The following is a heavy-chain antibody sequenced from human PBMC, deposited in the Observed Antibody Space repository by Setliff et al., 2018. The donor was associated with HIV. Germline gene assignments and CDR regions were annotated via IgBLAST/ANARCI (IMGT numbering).Heavy chain of an antibody. J-gene: IGHJ3*02. V-gene: IGHV4-61*09. CDR1: GASIRSGVYY. CDR3: ARDPSMATIRYAFDI. D-gene: IGHD5-12*01. Sequence: SETLSLTCAVSGASIRSGVYYWSWIRQPAGKGPEWIGHIFPSGSTNYSPSLKSRITISMDTSKNQFSLKLSSVTAADTAVYYCARDPSMATIRYAFDIWGQGTMVTVSS. CDR2: IFPSGST.